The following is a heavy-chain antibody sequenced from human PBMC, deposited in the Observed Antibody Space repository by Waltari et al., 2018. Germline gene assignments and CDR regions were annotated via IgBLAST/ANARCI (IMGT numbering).Heavy chain of an antibody. D-gene: IGHD6-13*01. CDR2: MDPDGGGT. V-gene: IGHV1-46*01. Sequence: QVQLVQSGADVARPGASVRISCKASGYTFTDSYVHWLRQAPGRGFEWLGIMDPDGGGTTYAPKFRDRLSLTRDTATSVLYMALDNLNSDDSAIYFCARGRGTLGQLLVTYWGQGTQVLVSS. CDR1: GYTFTDSY. CDR3: ARGRGTLGQLLVTY. J-gene: IGHJ4*02.